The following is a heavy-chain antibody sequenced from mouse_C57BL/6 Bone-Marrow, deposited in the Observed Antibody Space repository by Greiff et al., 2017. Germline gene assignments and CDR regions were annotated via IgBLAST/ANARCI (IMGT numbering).Heavy chain of an antibody. Sequence: VQLQQSGAELVRPGSSVKMSCKTSGYTFTSYGINWVKQRPGQGLEWIGYLYIGNGYTEYNEKFKGKATLTSDTASSTAYMQLSSLTSEDSAIYVCERSIYYDGKDYFDYWGQGNTLTVSS. J-gene: IGHJ2*01. CDR1: GYTFTSYG. CDR2: LYIGNGYT. D-gene: IGHD1-1*01. CDR3: ERSIYYDGKDYFDY. V-gene: IGHV1-58*01.